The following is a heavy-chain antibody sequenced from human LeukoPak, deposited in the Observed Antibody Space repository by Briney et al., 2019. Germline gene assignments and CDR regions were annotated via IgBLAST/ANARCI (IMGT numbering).Heavy chain of an antibody. Sequence: ASVKVSCKASGYAFSAYYMHWVRQAPGQGLEWMGWINTNTGNPTYAQGFTGRFVFSLDTSVSTAYLQISSLKAEDTAVYYCARWTKDIVVVVAATPYYYYYMDVWGKGTTVTVSS. J-gene: IGHJ6*03. CDR3: ARWTKDIVVVVAATPYYYYYMDV. CDR1: GYAFSAYY. V-gene: IGHV7-4-1*02. CDR2: INTNTGNP. D-gene: IGHD2-15*01.